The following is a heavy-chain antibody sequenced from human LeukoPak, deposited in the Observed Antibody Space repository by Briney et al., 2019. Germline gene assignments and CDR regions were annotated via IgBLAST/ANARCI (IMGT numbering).Heavy chain of an antibody. CDR2: IYYSGNT. D-gene: IGHD5-12*01. CDR1: GGSISSGDYF. V-gene: IGHV4-31*03. Sequence: SQTLSLTCTVSGGSISSGDYFWSWIRQHPGKGLELIGYIYYSGNTNYNPSLKSRVTISVDKSKNQFSLELSSVTAADTAVYYCARGPSVAVHLDYWGQGTLVTVSS. J-gene: IGHJ4*02. CDR3: ARGPSVAVHLDY.